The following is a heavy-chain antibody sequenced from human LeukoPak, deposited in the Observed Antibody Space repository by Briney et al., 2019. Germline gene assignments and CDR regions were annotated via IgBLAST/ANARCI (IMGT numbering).Heavy chain of an antibody. J-gene: IGHJ4*02. Sequence: GGSLRLSCAASGFSFSSYEMNWVRQAPGKGLEWVSYISSSGSTIYYADSVKGRFTISRDNAKNSLYLQMNSLRAEDTAVYYCARDRYYNSGYHDYWGQGTLVTVSA. CDR1: GFSFSSYE. CDR3: ARDRYYNSGYHDY. V-gene: IGHV3-48*03. CDR2: ISSSGSTI. D-gene: IGHD3-10*01.